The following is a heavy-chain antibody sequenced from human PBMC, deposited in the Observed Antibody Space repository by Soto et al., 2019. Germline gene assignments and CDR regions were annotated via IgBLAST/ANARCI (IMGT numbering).Heavy chain of an antibody. J-gene: IGHJ4*02. V-gene: IGHV3-33*01. CDR1: GFTFSSYG. CDR2: IRFDGSNE. CDR3: ARDSRIVPAAYGYDY. Sequence: RLSCAAAGFTFSSYGMHWVRQAPGKGLEWVAVIRFDGSNEHYVDSVKGRFTISRDNSKNTVYLQMNSLRAEDTAVYYCARDSRIVPAAYGYDYWGQGTLVTVSS. D-gene: IGHD2-2*01.